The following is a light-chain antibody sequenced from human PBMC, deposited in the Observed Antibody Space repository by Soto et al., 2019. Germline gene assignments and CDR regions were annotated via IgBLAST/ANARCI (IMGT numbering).Light chain of an antibody. J-gene: IGLJ3*02. CDR2: DVK. V-gene: IGLV2-11*01. CDR1: SSDIGTYNY. CDR3: CSYAGSYSGV. Sequence: QSALTQPRSVSGSPGHSVTISCTGTSSDIGTYNYVSWYQQYPGKAPKLMISDVKKRPSGVPDRFSGSKSGNTASLTISGLQAEDEADYYCCSYAGSYSGVFGGGTKLTVL.